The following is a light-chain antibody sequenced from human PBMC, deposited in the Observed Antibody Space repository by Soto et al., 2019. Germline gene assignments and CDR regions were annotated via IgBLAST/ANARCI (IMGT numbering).Light chain of an antibody. V-gene: IGLV2-11*01. CDR3: CSYAGSYTFV. J-gene: IGLJ2*01. CDR2: DVS. Sequence: QSALTQPRSVSGSPGQSVTISCTGTSSDVDGYNYVSWYQQHPGKAPKLMIYDVSKRPSGVPDRFSGSKSGNTASLTISGLQAEDEADYYCCSYAGSYTFVFGGGTKLTV. CDR1: SSDVDGYNY.